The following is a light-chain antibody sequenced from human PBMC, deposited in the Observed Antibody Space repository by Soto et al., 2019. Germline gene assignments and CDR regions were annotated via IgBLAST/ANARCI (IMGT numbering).Light chain of an antibody. CDR3: ASWDDNLNGPLL. V-gene: IGLV1-44*01. CDR2: NNN. J-gene: IGLJ2*01. CDR1: SSNLGRNS. Sequence: QSALTQPPSASGTPGQRVTISCSGGSSNLGRNSVSWYQQVPGTAPKLIIFNNNERPSGIPGRFSGSKSGASASLAIVGLQSEDEADYFRASWDDNLNGPLLFGGGTKLTVL.